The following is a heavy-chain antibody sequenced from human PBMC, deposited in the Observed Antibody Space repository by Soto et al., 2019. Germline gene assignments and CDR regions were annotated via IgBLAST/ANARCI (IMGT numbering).Heavy chain of an antibody. Sequence: SETLSLTCTVSGGSISSYYWSWIRQPPGKGLEWIGYIYYSGSTNYNPSLKSRVTISVDTSKNQFSLKLSSVTAADTAVYYCARHLRAGRRRNFDYWGQGTLVTVSS. CDR1: GGSISSYY. CDR2: IYYSGST. V-gene: IGHV4-59*08. J-gene: IGHJ4*02. CDR3: ARHLRAGRRRNFDY. D-gene: IGHD6-19*01.